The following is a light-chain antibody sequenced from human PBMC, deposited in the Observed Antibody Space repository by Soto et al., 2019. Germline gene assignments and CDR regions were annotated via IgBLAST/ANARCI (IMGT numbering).Light chain of an antibody. V-gene: IGKV3-20*01. CDR3: QQYVSSPWA. J-gene: IGKJ1*01. CDR1: QSVTNSF. Sequence: EIVLAQSPGTLSLPPGERATLSCRASQSVTNSFLAWYQQKPGQAPRLLIYGASRRATGIPDRFTGSGSGTDFTLTISRLEPEDFAVYYCQQYVSSPWAFGQGTK. CDR2: GAS.